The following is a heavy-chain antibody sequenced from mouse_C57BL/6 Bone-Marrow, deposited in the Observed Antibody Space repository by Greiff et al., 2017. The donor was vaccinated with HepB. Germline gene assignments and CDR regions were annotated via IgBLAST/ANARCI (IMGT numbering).Heavy chain of an antibody. V-gene: IGHV1-64*01. J-gene: IGHJ2*01. CDR1: GYTFTSYW. Sequence: QVQLQQSGAELVKPGASVKLSCKASGYTFTSYWMHWVKQRPGQGLEWIGMIHPNSGSTNYNEKFKSKATLTVDKSSSTAYMQLSSLTSEDSAVYYCARWGGFHYYFDYWGQGTTLTVSS. CDR2: IHPNSGST. CDR3: ARWGGFHYYFDY.